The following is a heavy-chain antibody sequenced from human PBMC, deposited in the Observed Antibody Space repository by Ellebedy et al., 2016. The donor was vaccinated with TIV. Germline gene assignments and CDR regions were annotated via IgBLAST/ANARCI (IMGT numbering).Heavy chain of an antibody. CDR2: ISGSASVT. J-gene: IGHJ5*02. V-gene: IGHV3-48*03. D-gene: IGHD3-16*01. CDR3: ARSYGARTSGP. Sequence: PGGSLRLSCAVSGFTFSSYEMNWVRQAPGKGLAWVSYISGSASVTAYADSVKGRFTISRDNARTSLYLQMNNLRVDDTAMYYCARSYGARTSGPWGQGTLVTVSS. CDR1: GFTFSSYE.